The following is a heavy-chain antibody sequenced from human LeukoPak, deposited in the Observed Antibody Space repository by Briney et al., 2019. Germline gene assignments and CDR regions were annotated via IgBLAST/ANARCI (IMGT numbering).Heavy chain of an antibody. CDR2: ISSSSSTI. Sequence: GGSLRLSCAASGFTFSSYSMNWVRQAPGKGLEWVSYISSSSSTIYYADSVKGRFTISRDNAKNSLYLQMNSLRVEDTAVYYCVRDHQLRDPGCWGQGTLVTVSS. CDR1: GFTFSSYS. J-gene: IGHJ4*02. D-gene: IGHD5-24*01. V-gene: IGHV3-48*04. CDR3: VRDHQLRDPGC.